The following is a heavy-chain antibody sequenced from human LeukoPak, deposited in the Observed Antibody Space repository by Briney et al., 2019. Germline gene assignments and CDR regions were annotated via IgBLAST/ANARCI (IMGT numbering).Heavy chain of an antibody. D-gene: IGHD2-15*01. V-gene: IGHV3-72*01. CDR1: GFTFSDHY. CDR2: IRNKANSYTT. J-gene: IGHJ5*02. CDR3: ARVVVAATRWFDP. Sequence: GGSLRLSCAASGFTFSDHYMDWVRQAPGKGLEWVGRIRNKANSYTTQYAASVKGRFSISRNDLKTTLYLQMNSLKTEDTAVYYCARVVVAATRWFDPWGQGTLVTVSS.